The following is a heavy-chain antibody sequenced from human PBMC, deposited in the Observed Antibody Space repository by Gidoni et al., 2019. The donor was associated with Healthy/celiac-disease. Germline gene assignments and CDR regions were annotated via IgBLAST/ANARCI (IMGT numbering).Heavy chain of an antibody. V-gene: IGHV1-69*04. J-gene: IGHJ3*02. CDR3: ARGSDGAFDI. CDR1: GGTFSSYA. CDR2: IIPILGIA. Sequence: QVQLVQSGAEVKKPGSSVKVSGKASGGTFSSYAISWVRQAPGPGLAWMGRIIPILGIANSAQKFQGRVTITADKSTSTAYMELSSLRSEDTAVYYCARGSDGAFDIWGQGTMVTVSS.